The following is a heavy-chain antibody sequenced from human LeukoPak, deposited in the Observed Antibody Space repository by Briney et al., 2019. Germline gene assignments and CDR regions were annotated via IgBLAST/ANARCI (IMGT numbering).Heavy chain of an antibody. D-gene: IGHD3-10*01. V-gene: IGHV3-7*01. J-gene: IGHJ3*02. CDR3: ASSEGQRLPDAFDI. CDR2: IKQDGSEK. CDR1: GFAFNSYT. Sequence: PGGSLRLSCAASGFAFNSYTITWIRQAPGKGLEWVANIKQDGSEKYYVDSVKGRFTISRDNAKNSLYLQMNSLRAEDTAVYYCASSEGQRLPDAFDIWGQGTMVTVSS.